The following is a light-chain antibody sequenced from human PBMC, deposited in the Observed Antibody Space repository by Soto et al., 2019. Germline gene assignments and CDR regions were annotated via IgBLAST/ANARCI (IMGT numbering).Light chain of an antibody. V-gene: IGLV4-69*01. J-gene: IGLJ2*01. CDR2: LNSDGSH. CDR1: SGHSSYA. CDR3: QTWGTGIQGVV. Sequence: QLVLTQSPSASASLGASVKLTCTLSSGHSSYAIAWHQQQPEKGPRYLMKLNSDGSHSKGDGIPDRFSGSSSGAERYLTISSLQSEDEADYSCQTWGTGIQGVVFGGATQLTVL.